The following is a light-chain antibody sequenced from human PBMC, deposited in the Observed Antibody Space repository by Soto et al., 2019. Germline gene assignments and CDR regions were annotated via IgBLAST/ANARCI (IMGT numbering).Light chain of an antibody. CDR2: SNN. V-gene: IGLV1-44*01. CDR1: SSNNGSNT. Sequence: QSVRTQPPSASGTPGQRVTISCSGSSSNNGSNTVNWYQQLPGTAPKLLIYSNNQRPSGVPDRFSGSKSGTSASLAISGLQSEDEADYYCAAWDDSLNGWVFGGGTKLTVL. CDR3: AAWDDSLNGWV. J-gene: IGLJ3*02.